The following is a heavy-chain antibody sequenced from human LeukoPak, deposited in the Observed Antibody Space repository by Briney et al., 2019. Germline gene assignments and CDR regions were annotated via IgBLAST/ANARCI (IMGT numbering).Heavy chain of an antibody. CDR2: ISYDGSNK. CDR1: GFTFSSYA. Sequence: PGGSLRLSCAASGFTFSSYAMHWVRQAPGKGLEWVAVISYDGSNKYYADSVKGRFTISRDNSKNTLYLQMNSLRAEDTAVYYCARDPRGSSSWHAGWFDPWGQGTLVTVSS. CDR3: ARDPRGSSSWHAGWFDP. D-gene: IGHD6-13*01. J-gene: IGHJ5*02. V-gene: IGHV3-30*04.